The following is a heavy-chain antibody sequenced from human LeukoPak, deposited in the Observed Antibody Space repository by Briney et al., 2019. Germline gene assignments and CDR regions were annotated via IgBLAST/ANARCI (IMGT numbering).Heavy chain of an antibody. D-gene: IGHD6-13*01. CDR2: ISSSGGTI. CDR1: GFTFSTYE. J-gene: IGHJ4*02. CDR3: ARAKMTTAGGVFDY. V-gene: IGHV3-48*03. Sequence: GGSLRLSCAASGFTFSTYEMNWVRQAPGKGLEWVSYISSSGGTIYYADSVKGRFTISRDNAKNSLYLQMNSLRAEDTAVYYCARAKMTTAGGVFDYWGQGTLVTVSS.